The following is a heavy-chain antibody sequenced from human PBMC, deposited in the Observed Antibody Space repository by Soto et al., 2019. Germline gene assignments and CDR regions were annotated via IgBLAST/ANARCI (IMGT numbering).Heavy chain of an antibody. J-gene: IGHJ4*02. CDR3: ARGGDSVVGATGY. V-gene: IGHV1-8*01. CDR2: MNPKSGDT. D-gene: IGHD1-26*01. Sequence: QVQLVQSGAEVKMPGAPVKVSCKASGYPFTDYGINWVRQATGLVLEWMGWMNPKSGDTVYVQKFQGRLSMTRATSIGTAYMELPSLKSEDTALCYCARGGDSVVGATGYWGQGTLVTVSS. CDR1: GYPFTDYG.